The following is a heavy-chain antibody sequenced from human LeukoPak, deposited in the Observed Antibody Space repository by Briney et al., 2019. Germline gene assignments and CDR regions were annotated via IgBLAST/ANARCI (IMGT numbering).Heavy chain of an antibody. Sequence: GGSLRLSCAASGFIFPNYVMSWVRQAPGKGLEWVAFIRYDGSNKYYADSVKGRFTISRDNSKNTLYLQMNSLRAEDTAVYYCAKDSLTYYDFWSGYYTSGPNYFDYWGQGTLVTVSS. J-gene: IGHJ4*02. V-gene: IGHV3-30*02. D-gene: IGHD3-3*01. CDR3: AKDSLTYYDFWSGYYTSGPNYFDY. CDR2: IRYDGSNK. CDR1: GFIFPNYV.